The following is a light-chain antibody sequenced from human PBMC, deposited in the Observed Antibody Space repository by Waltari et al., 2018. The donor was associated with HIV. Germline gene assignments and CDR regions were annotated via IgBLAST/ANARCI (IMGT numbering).Light chain of an antibody. Sequence: SYEFTQPLPVSVALGQRARITCGGNNVASKNFHWYQQTPGLAPVLVIYRDNIRPSGIPERFSGSNSGNTAILSISRAQAEDEGDYYCQVWDSSTGVFGGGTNLTVL. V-gene: IGLV3-9*01. CDR3: QVWDSSTGV. J-gene: IGLJ3*02. CDR2: RDN. CDR1: NVASKN.